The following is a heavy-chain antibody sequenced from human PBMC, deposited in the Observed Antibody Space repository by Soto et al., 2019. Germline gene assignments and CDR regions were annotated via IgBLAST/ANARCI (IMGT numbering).Heavy chain of an antibody. J-gene: IGHJ3*01. V-gene: IGHV3-23*01. Sequence: GGSLRLSCAASGFIFTNYAMNWVRQAPGKGLEWVSVIGGRGNSAYYADSVQGRFTISRDNSKNTLSLQMSSLTADDTAIYYCVREGRGSFDFWGRGTMVTV. CDR3: VREGRGSFDF. CDR2: IGGRGNSA. CDR1: GFIFTNYA. D-gene: IGHD5-12*01.